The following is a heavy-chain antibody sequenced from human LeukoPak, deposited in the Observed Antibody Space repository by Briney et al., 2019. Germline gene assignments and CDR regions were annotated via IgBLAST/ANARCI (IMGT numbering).Heavy chain of an antibody. Sequence: SETLSLTCTVSGGSISSYYWSWIRQPPGKGLEWIGYIYYSGSTNYNPSLKSRVTISVDTSKNLFSLKLSSVTAADTAVYYCACTPGWFDPWGQGTLVTVSS. CDR2: IYYSGST. CDR1: GGSISSYY. V-gene: IGHV4-59*08. CDR3: ACTPGWFDP. J-gene: IGHJ5*02. D-gene: IGHD7-27*01.